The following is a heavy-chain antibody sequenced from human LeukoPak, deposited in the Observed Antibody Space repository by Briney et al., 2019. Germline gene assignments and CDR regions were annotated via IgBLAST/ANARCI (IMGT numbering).Heavy chain of an antibody. CDR3: ARTSIAARRANAFDT. J-gene: IGHJ3*02. CDR2: IYHSGST. V-gene: IGHV4-30-2*01. D-gene: IGHD6-6*01. CDR1: GGSISSGGYS. Sequence: SETLSLTCAVSGGSISSGGYSWRWIRQPPGKGLEWIGYIYHSGSTYYNPSLKSRVTISVDRSKNQFSLKLSSVTAADTAVYYCARTSIAARRANAFDTWGQGTMVTVSS.